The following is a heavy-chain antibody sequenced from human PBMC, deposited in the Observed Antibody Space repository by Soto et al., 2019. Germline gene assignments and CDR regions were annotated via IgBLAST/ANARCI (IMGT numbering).Heavy chain of an antibody. CDR2: IDPSGGVT. CDR1: GYTFTKFH. J-gene: IGHJ4*02. V-gene: IGHV1-46*01. CDR3: GRDVIGHDNYETTGYYFDH. D-gene: IGHD3-16*01. Sequence: QVQLIQFGAEVKKPGASVKVSCRASGYTFTKFHIHWVRQAPGQGLEWMGMIDPSGGVTRDAQRFKGRITMTSDTSTSSVYMELGGLTSEDTAVYYCGRDVIGHDNYETTGYYFDHWGPGTLVTVSS.